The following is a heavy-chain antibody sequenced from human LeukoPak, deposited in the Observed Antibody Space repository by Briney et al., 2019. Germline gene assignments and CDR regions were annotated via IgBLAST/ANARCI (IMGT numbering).Heavy chain of an antibody. CDR1: GGSISSYY. Sequence: PSETLSLTCTVSGGSISSYYWSWIRQPPGKGLEWIGYIYYSGSTNYNPPLKSRVTISVDTSKNQFSLKLSSVTAADTAVYYCARSIVGAGGGAFDIWGQGTMVTVSS. J-gene: IGHJ3*02. D-gene: IGHD1-26*01. CDR2: IYYSGST. CDR3: ARSIVGAGGGAFDI. V-gene: IGHV4-59*01.